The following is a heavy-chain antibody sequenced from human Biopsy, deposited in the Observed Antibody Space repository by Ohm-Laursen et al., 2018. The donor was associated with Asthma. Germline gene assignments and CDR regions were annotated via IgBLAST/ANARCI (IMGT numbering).Heavy chain of an antibody. CDR3: AKARCYYYYCDMEV. D-gene: IGHD3-16*02. CDR1: GDSFSNYA. Sequence: GSSVKVSCKASGDSFSNYAISWVRQAPRQGLEWMGGLIPVLGTADYAQMFEGRVTITADVFTNTVHMELSSLRSEDTAVLYCAKARCYYYYCDMEVWGQGTTVTVSS. J-gene: IGHJ6*02. V-gene: IGHV1-69*01. CDR2: LIPVLGTA.